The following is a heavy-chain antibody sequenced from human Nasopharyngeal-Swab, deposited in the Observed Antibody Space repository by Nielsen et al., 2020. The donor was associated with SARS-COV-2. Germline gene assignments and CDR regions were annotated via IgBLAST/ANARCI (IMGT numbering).Heavy chain of an antibody. CDR3: AKDRDSGDDSDDYYHYYGMDV. CDR1: GFTSNTYA. Sequence: GGSLRLSCAASGFTSNTYAISWVRQAPGKGLEWVSVISGSDYSTKYADSVKGRFTISRDNSKNTVNLQMNRLRAEETAIYYCAKDRDSGDDSDDYYHYYGMDVWGQGTTVTVSS. CDR2: ISGSDYST. J-gene: IGHJ6*02. D-gene: IGHD5-12*01. V-gene: IGHV3-23*01.